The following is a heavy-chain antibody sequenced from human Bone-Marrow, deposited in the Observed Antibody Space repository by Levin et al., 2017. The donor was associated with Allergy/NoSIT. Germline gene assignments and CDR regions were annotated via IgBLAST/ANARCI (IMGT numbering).Heavy chain of an antibody. CDR2: IYWDGDK. V-gene: IGHV2-5*02. CDR1: GLSLSSNEVG. D-gene: IGHD5-18*01. CDR3: AHTHSYGYFDY. Sequence: SGPTLVKPTQTLTLTFTFSGLSLSSNEVGVGWIRQPPGKALEWLALIYWDGDKRYSPSLKTRLTITKDTSKNQVVLTMTNMDPVDTATYYCAHTHSYGYFDYWGQGTLVTVSS. J-gene: IGHJ4*02.